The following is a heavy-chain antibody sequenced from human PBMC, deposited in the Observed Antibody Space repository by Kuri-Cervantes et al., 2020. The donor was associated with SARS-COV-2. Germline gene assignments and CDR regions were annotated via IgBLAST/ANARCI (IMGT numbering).Heavy chain of an antibody. Sequence: GSLRLSCIVSGGSVSSGSHYWSWIRQPPGKGLEWIGYIYYSGSTKYNPSPKSRVTMSVDTSKNQFSLKLNSVTPADTAVYYCARTLDYYGSGTYCFDYWGQGTLVTVSS. J-gene: IGHJ4*02. D-gene: IGHD3-10*01. V-gene: IGHV4-61*01. CDR2: IYYSGST. CDR3: ARTLDYYGSGTYCFDY. CDR1: GGSVSSGSHY.